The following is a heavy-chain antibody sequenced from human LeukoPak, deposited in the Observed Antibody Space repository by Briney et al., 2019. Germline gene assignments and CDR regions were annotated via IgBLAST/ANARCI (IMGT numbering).Heavy chain of an antibody. J-gene: IGHJ4*02. D-gene: IGHD6-19*01. CDR2: IKEDGSEK. CDR3: ARARLAVSGNYFEN. CDR1: GFTLSTYW. Sequence: GGSLRHTCAASGFTLSTYWMSRVRQAPGKGLEWVANIKEDGSEKYYVDSVKGRFTISRDNAKNSLYLQMNSLRVEDTAVYHCARARLAVSGNYFENWGQGTLVTVSS. V-gene: IGHV3-7*04.